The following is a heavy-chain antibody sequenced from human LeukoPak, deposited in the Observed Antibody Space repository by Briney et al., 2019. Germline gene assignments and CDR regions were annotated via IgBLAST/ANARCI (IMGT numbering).Heavy chain of an antibody. CDR2: ISPKSGDT. J-gene: IGHJ3*02. V-gene: IGHV1-2*02. CDR3: ARGKDDSTGHYDAFDI. Sequence: ASVKVSCKASGYSFSDNYVHWVRQAPGQGLEYMGWISPKSGDTNFSQRFKGRLTMTSDTSINTVYMEMRKLKSDDTAAYFCARGKDDSTGHYDAFDIWGHGTMVTVSS. D-gene: IGHD3-22*01. CDR1: GYSFSDNY.